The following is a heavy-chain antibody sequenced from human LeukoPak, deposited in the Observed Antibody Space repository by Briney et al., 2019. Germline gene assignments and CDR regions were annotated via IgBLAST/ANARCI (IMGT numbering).Heavy chain of an antibody. J-gene: IGHJ4*02. CDR1: GGSISSYY. Sequence: SETLSLTCTVSGGSISSYYWSWIRQPPGKGLEWIGYIYYSGSTNYNPSLKSRVTISVDTSKNQFSLKLSSVTAADTAVYYCARSGYCSGGSCYPLFDYWGQGTLVTVTS. D-gene: IGHD2-15*01. CDR2: IYYSGST. CDR3: ARSGYCSGGSCYPLFDY. V-gene: IGHV4-59*01.